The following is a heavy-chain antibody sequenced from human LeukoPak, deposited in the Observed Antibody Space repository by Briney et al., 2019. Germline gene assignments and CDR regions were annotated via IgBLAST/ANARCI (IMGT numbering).Heavy chain of an antibody. J-gene: IGHJ5*02. Sequence: SDPTLVKPTQTLTLTCTFSGFSLSTSGVGVGWIRQPPGKALEWLALIYWNDDKRYSPSLKSRLTITKDTSKNQAVLTMTNMDPVDTATYYCAQSSYYDFWSGYYEVWFDPWGQGTLVTVSS. CDR2: IYWNDDK. V-gene: IGHV2-5*01. CDR1: GFSLSTSGVG. CDR3: AQSSYYDFWSGYYEVWFDP. D-gene: IGHD3-3*01.